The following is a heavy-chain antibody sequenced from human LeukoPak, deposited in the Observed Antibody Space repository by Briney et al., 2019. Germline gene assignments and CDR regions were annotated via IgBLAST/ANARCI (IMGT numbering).Heavy chain of an antibody. Sequence: KTSETLSLTCTVSGGSISSYYWSWIRQPPGKGLEWIGDIYYSGSTNYNPSLKSRVTISVDTSKNQFSLKLSSVTAADTAVYYCARRPRRAAAAYNWFDPWGQGTLVTVSS. D-gene: IGHD6-13*01. J-gene: IGHJ5*02. CDR1: GGSISSYY. CDR2: IYYSGST. V-gene: IGHV4-59*12. CDR3: ARRPRRAAAAYNWFDP.